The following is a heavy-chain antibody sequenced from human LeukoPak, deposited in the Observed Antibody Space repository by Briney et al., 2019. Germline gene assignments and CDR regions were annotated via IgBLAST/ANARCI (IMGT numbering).Heavy chain of an antibody. CDR3: AKLTAAGIDYYYYYYMDV. D-gene: IGHD6-13*01. V-gene: IGHV3-30*02. CDR2: IRYDGRNK. CDR1: GFTFSSYG. Sequence: GGSLRLSCAASGFTFSSYGMHWVRQAPGKGLDWVAFIRYDGRNKYYADSVKGRFTISRDNSKNTLYLQMNSLRAEDTAVYYCAKLTAAGIDYYYYYYMDVWGKGTTVIISS. J-gene: IGHJ6*03.